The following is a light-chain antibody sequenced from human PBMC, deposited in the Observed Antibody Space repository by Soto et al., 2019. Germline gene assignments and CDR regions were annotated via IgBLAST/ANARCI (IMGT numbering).Light chain of an antibody. Sequence: QSVLTQPASVSGSPGQSITISCAGTLRDVGAYNLVSWYQQHPGRAPQLIIYEVRNRPSGISFRFSGSKSGNTASLTISGLQAEDEADYDCSSYTSKSSLRFGGGTKLTVL. CDR2: EVR. J-gene: IGLJ2*01. CDR1: LRDVGAYNL. CDR3: SSYTSKSSLR. V-gene: IGLV2-14*01.